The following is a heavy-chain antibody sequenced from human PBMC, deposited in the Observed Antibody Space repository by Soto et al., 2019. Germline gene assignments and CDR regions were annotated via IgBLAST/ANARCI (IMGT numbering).Heavy chain of an antibody. J-gene: IGHJ6*02. CDR1: GYFLSSGYY. CDR3: AREREVYVWGSYQYCMDV. CDR2: IHHSGGT. V-gene: IGHV4-38-2*02. D-gene: IGHD3-16*02. Sequence: ENLSLPCAVSGYFLSSGYYWGWIRQPPGKGLEWIGRIHHSGGTYYNPPLKSRGNPSVDTSKNQFSLKLSYVTAAETAVYYCAREREVYVWGSYQYCMDVLGQGTPVTV.